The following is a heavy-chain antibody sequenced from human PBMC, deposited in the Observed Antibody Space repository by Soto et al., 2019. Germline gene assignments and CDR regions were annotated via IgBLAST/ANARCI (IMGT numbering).Heavy chain of an antibody. J-gene: IGHJ6*02. CDR1: GYTFTSYY. CDR2: INPSGGST. CDR3: ARVREQWLLRGYYGMDV. D-gene: IGHD6-19*01. V-gene: IGHV1-46*01. Sequence: ASVKVSCKASGYTFTSYYMHWVRQAPGQGLEWMGIINPSGGSTSYAQKFQGRVTMTTDTSTSTAYMELRSLRSDDTAVYYCARVREQWLLRGYYGMDVWGQGTTVTVS.